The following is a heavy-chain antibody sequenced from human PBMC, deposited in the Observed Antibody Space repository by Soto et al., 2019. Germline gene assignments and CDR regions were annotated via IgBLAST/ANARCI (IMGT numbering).Heavy chain of an antibody. D-gene: IGHD3-10*01. Sequence: GGSLSLSCAASGFTFSSYAMSWVRQAPGKGLEWVSAISGSGGSTYYADSVKGRFTISRDNSKNTLYLQMNSLRAEDTAVYYCAKDVLLLWFGESTDAFDIWGQGTMVTVSS. CDR3: AKDVLLLWFGESTDAFDI. CDR1: GFTFSSYA. V-gene: IGHV3-23*01. J-gene: IGHJ3*02. CDR2: ISGSGGST.